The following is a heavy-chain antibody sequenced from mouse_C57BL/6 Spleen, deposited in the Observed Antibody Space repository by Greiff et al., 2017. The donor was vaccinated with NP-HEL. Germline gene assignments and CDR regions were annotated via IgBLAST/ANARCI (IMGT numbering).Heavy chain of an antibody. CDR1: GYTFTSYW. D-gene: IGHD1-1*01. J-gene: IGHJ3*01. CDR2: IDPSDSYT. V-gene: IGHV1-69*01. CDR3: ARPYYYGSSYEDAY. Sequence: QVQLQQSGAELVMPGASVKLSCKASGYTFTSYWMHWVKQRPGQGLEWIGEIDPSDSYTNYTQKFKGKSTLTVDKSSSTAYMQLSSLTSEDSAVDYCARPYYYGSSYEDAYWGQGTRVTVSA.